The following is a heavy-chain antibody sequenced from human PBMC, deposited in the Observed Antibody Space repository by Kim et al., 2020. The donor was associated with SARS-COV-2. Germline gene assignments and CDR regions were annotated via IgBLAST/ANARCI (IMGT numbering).Heavy chain of an antibody. Sequence: ADSVKGRFTISRDNSKNTNTLYLQMNSLRAEDTAVYYCAKAVDSGFDFGYWGQGTLVTVSS. J-gene: IGHJ4*02. D-gene: IGHD5-12*01. V-gene: IGHV3-23*01. CDR3: AKAVDSGFDFGY.